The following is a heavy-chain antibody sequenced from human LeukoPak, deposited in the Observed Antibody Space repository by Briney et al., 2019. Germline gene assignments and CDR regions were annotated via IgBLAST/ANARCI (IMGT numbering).Heavy chain of an antibody. J-gene: IGHJ4*02. CDR2: ISYDGSNK. D-gene: IGHD3-22*01. CDR3: AKSGGYYYNFDY. V-gene: IGHV3-30*18. Sequence: PGRSLRLSCAASGLTFSSYGMHWVRQAPGKGLEWVAVISYDGSNKYYADSVKGRFTISRDNSKNTLYLQMNSLRAEDTAVYYCAKSGGYYYNFDYWGQGTLVTVSS. CDR1: GLTFSSYG.